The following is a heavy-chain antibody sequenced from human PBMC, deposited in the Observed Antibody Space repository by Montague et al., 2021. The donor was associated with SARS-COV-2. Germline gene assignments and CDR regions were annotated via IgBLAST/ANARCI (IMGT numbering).Heavy chain of an antibody. J-gene: IGHJ4*02. Sequence: SLRLSCAASGFTFSSYGMHWVRQAPGKGLEWVAVIWYDGSNKYYSDSVKGLFTISRDNSKNTLYLQMNSLRAEDTAVYYCARDEISSGFHFDYWGQGTLVTVSS. D-gene: IGHD6-19*01. CDR2: IWYDGSNK. V-gene: IGHV3-33*01. CDR3: ARDEISSGFHFDY. CDR1: GFTFSSYG.